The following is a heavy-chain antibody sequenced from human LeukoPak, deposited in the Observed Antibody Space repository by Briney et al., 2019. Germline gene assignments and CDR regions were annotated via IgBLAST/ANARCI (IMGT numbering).Heavy chain of an antibody. J-gene: IGHJ5*02. CDR1: GGSISSGDYY. CDR2: IYYSGST. V-gene: IGHV4-30-4*08. Sequence: SETLSLTCTVSGGSISSGDYYWSWIRQPPGKGLEWIGYIYYSGSTYYNPSLKSRVTISVDTSKNQFSLKLSSVTAADTAVYYCASARSRSPLNGFDPWGQGTLVTVSS. CDR3: ASARSRSPLNGFDP. D-gene: IGHD3-10*01.